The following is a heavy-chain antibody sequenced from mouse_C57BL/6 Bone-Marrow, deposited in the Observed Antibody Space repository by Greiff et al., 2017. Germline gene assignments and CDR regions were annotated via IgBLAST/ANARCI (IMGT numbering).Heavy chain of an antibody. J-gene: IGHJ2*01. CDR3: ARRGYYVDY. CDR1: GFTFKSYD. Sequence: QVQLQQSGPELVKPGASVKLSCTASGFTFKSYDINWVKQRPGQGLEWIGWIYPRDGSTKYNEKFKGKATLTVDTSSSTAYMELQYLSSEDSAGYICARRGYYVDYWGQGTTLTVSS. CDR2: IYPRDGST. V-gene: IGHV1-85*01.